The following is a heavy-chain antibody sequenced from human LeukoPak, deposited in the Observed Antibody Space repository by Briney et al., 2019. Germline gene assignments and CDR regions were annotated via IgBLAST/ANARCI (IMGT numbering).Heavy chain of an antibody. J-gene: IGHJ4*02. CDR1: GFNFNTYA. D-gene: IGHD3-10*01. CDR3: ARSLNYYDSHTSRRDSDY. V-gene: IGHV3-23*01. Sequence: GGSLRLSCVGSGFNFNTYAMIWVRQSAVKGLEWVSAISTSGDRTYYADSVTGRFTISRDNSKNTVYLQMNSLRAEDTALYYCARSLNYYDSHTSRRDSDYWGQGTLVTVSS. CDR2: ISTSGDRT.